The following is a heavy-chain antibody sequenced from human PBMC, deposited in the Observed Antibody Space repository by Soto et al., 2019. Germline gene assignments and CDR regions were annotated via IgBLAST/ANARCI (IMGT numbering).Heavy chain of an antibody. Sequence: GGSLRLSCAASGFTFSSYWMSWVRQAPGKGLEWVANIKQDGSEKYYVDSVKGRFTISRDNAKNSLYLQMNSLRAEDTAVYYCASAMGEAQYYYYMDVWGKGTTVTVSS. J-gene: IGHJ6*03. CDR1: GFTFSSYW. D-gene: IGHD3-16*01. V-gene: IGHV3-7*01. CDR3: ASAMGEAQYYYYMDV. CDR2: IKQDGSEK.